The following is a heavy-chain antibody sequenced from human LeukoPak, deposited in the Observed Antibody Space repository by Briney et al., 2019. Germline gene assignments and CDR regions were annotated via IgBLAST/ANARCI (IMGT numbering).Heavy chain of an antibody. V-gene: IGHV4-34*01. Sequence: PSETLSLTCAVYGGSFSGYYWSWIRQPPGKGLEWIGEINHSGSTNYNPSLKSRVTISVDTSKNQFSLKLSSVTAADTAVYYCARMRDYYGSGSYYNSSYPFSWYFDLWGRGTLVTVSS. J-gene: IGHJ2*01. D-gene: IGHD3-10*01. CDR2: INHSGST. CDR1: GGSFSGYY. CDR3: ARMRDYYGSGSYYNSSYPFSWYFDL.